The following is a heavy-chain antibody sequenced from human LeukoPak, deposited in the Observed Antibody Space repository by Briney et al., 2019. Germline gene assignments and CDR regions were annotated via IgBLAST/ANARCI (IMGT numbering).Heavy chain of an antibody. J-gene: IGHJ4*02. CDR3: AREGSGSYDFDY. D-gene: IGHD1-26*01. CDR2: IWYDGSKT. Sequence: NPGRSLRLSCAASGFTFSSYGMHWVRQAPGKGLEWVAVIWYDGSKTYYADSVKGRFTISRGNSKLYLQMNRLRAEDTAVYYCAREGSGSYDFDYWGQGTLVTVSS. V-gene: IGHV3-33*01. CDR1: GFTFSSYG.